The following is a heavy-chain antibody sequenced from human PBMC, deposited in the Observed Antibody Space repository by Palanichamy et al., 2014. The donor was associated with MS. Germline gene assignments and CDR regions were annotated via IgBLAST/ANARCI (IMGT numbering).Heavy chain of an antibody. CDR2: ISYDGRNK. D-gene: IGHD3-16*01. CDR1: GFTFSTYG. J-gene: IGHJ3*02. Sequence: QVQPVESGGGVVQPGRSLRLSCAASGFTFSTYGMHWVRQAPGKGLEWVAIISYDGRNKYYADSVKGRFTISRDNSKNTLYLQMNGLRAEDTAVYYCAKNQYYDPDALDIWGQGTMVTVSS. CDR3: AKNQYYDPDALDI. V-gene: IGHV3-30*18.